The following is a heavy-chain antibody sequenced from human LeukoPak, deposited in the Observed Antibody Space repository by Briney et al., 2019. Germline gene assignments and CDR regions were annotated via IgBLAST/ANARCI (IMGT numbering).Heavy chain of an antibody. CDR1: GFTFSSYA. Sequence: GGSLRLSCAASGFTFSSYAMSWVRQAPGKGLEWVSAISGSGGSTYYADSVKGRFTISRDNSKNTLYLQMNSLRAEDTAVYYCAKDSTPGALYYYYGMDVWGQGTTVAVSS. V-gene: IGHV3-23*01. J-gene: IGHJ6*02. CDR3: AKDSTPGALYYYYGMDV. CDR2: ISGSGGST. D-gene: IGHD2-15*01.